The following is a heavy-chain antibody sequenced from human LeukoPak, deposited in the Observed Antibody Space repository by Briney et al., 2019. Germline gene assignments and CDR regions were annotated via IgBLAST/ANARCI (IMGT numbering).Heavy chain of an antibody. Sequence: SETLSLTCTVSGGSLSSYYWSWIRQPPEKGLEWIGHIYYSGSTNYNPSLKSRVTISVDTSKNQFSLELSSVTAADTAVYYCARDDRGYSYGYSWFDPWGQGTLVTVSS. CDR3: ARDDRGYSYGYSWFDP. CDR1: GGSLSSYY. V-gene: IGHV4-59*01. CDR2: IYYSGST. D-gene: IGHD5-18*01. J-gene: IGHJ5*02.